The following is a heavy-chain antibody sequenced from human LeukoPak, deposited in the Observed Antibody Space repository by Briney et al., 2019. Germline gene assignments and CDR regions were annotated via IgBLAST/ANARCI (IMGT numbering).Heavy chain of an antibody. Sequence: PGGSLRLSCAASGFTFSTYAMSWVRQAPGKGLEWVSTISGSGGTTNYADSVKGRFTISRDNSKNTLYLQMNSLRAEDTAVYYCAKLIAARFVDYWGQGTLVTVSS. V-gene: IGHV3-23*01. D-gene: IGHD6-6*01. CDR1: GFTFSTYA. CDR3: AKLIAARFVDY. J-gene: IGHJ4*02. CDR2: ISGSGGTT.